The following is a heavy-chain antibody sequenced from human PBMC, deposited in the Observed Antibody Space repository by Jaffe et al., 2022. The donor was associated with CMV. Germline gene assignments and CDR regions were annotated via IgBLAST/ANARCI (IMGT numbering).Heavy chain of an antibody. Sequence: EVQLVESGGGLVQPGGSLRLSCAASGFTFSSYEMNWVRQAPGKGLEWVSYISSSGSTIYYADSVKGRFTISRDNAKNSLYLQMNSLRAEDTAVYYCARVFYSSSIGGNKNMDVWGKGTTVTVSS. D-gene: IGHD6-6*01. CDR1: GFTFSSYE. J-gene: IGHJ6*03. V-gene: IGHV3-48*03. CDR2: ISSSGSTI. CDR3: ARVFYSSSIGGNKNMDV.